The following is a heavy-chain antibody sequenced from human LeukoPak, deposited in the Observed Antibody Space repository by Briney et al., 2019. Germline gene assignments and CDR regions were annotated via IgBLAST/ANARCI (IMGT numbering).Heavy chain of an antibody. CDR2: ISGSGGAI. CDR1: GFTFSSYA. CDR3: AKDLYYDLLMGTFDH. Sequence: GGSLRLSCAASGFTFSSYAMSWVRQAPGRGLEWVSAISGSGGAIDYADSVKGRFTISRDNSKNTMDLQMNSLRAEDTAVYCCAKDLYYDLLMGTFDHWGQGTLVTVSS. V-gene: IGHV3-23*01. J-gene: IGHJ4*02. D-gene: IGHD3-9*01.